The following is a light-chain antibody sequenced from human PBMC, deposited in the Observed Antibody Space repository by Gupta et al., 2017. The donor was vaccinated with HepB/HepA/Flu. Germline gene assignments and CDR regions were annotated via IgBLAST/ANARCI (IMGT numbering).Light chain of an antibody. CDR3: QQEDNSPWT. CDR1: QSVTSSY. CDR2: DAS. V-gene: IGKV3-20*01. J-gene: IGKJ1*01. Sequence: EIVLTQSPGTLSLSPGERATLSCRASQSVTSSYLAWFQQKSGQAPRLLIYDASSRAAGLPDRFSGSGSGTEFTLTIDKLEPEDLAVYCCQQEDNSPWTFGQGTKVEIK.